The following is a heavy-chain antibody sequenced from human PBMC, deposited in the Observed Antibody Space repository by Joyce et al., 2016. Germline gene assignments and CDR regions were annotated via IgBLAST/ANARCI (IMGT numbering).Heavy chain of an antibody. CDR3: ARGYGLTYWHKITYRYAFDV. CDR1: GYDFIKYA. D-gene: IGHD4-17*01. CDR2: LNPHSGNT. Sequence: QVQLVQSGPEVRKPGASVKVSCKASGYDFIKYAIHWVRQAVGQGLEWMGWLNPHSGNTGCARKFQGRETTTRDMSSTTVFMELRNLTSHDTAIYFCARGYGLTYWHKITYRYAFDVWGQGTEVIVTS. V-gene: IGHV1-8*03. J-gene: IGHJ3*01.